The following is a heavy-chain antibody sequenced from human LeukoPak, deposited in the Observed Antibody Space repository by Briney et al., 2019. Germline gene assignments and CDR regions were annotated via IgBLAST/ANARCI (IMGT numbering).Heavy chain of an antibody. V-gene: IGHV3-30*04. CDR2: ISYDGSNK. CDR1: GFTFSSYA. Sequence: GGSLRLSCAASGFTFSSYAMHWVRQAPGKGLEWVAVISYDGSNKYYADSVKDRFTISRDNSKNTLYLQMNSLRAEDTAAYYCARVRGCSTTSCSTSGGIDYWGQGTLVTVSS. CDR3: ARVRGCSTTSCSTSGGIDY. J-gene: IGHJ4*02. D-gene: IGHD2-2*01.